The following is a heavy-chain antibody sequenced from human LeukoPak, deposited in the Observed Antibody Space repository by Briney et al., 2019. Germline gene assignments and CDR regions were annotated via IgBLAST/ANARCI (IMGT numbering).Heavy chain of an antibody. CDR2: IIPIFGTA. V-gene: IGHV1-69*05. Sequence: GASVKVSCKASGGTFSSYAISWVRQAPGQGLEWMGGIIPIFGTANYAQKFQGRVTITTDESTSTAYMELSSLRSEDTAVYYCARGEIYCSSTSCYSSGYYYMDVWGKGTTVTVSS. D-gene: IGHD2-2*01. CDR1: GGTFSSYA. J-gene: IGHJ6*03. CDR3: ARGEIYCSSTSCYSSGYYYMDV.